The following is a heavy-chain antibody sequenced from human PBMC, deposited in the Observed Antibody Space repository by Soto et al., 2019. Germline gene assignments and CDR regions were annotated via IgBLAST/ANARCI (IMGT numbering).Heavy chain of an antibody. V-gene: IGHV4-31*03. Sequence: PSETLSLTCTVSGGSVSSGGYYWSWIRQHPGKGLEWIGYIYYSGSTYYNPSLKSRVTISVDTSKNQFSLKLSSVTAADTAVYYCARGSSGYYYEYAFDIWGQGTMVTVSS. CDR2: IYYSGST. CDR3: ARGSSGYYYEYAFDI. D-gene: IGHD3-22*01. J-gene: IGHJ3*02. CDR1: GGSVSSGGYY.